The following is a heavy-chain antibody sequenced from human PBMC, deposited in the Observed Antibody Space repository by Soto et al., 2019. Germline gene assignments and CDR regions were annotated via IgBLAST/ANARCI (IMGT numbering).Heavy chain of an antibody. CDR1: GGSISSGDYY. D-gene: IGHD3-22*01. J-gene: IGHJ5*02. CDR3: ARVYYDSSGYQTWFDP. V-gene: IGHV4-30-4*01. CDR2: IYYSGST. Sequence: QVQLQESGPGLVKPSQTLSLTCTVSGGSISSGDYYWSWIRQPPGKGLEWIGYIYYSGSTYYNPSLKSRVTISGDTSKNQFSLKLCSVTAADTAVYYCARVYYDSSGYQTWFDPWGQGTLVTVSS.